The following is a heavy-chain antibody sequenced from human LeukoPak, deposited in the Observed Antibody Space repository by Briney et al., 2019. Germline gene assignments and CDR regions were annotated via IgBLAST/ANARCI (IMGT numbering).Heavy chain of an antibody. V-gene: IGHV4-59*08. J-gene: IGHJ6*03. D-gene: IGHD1-7*01. CDR1: GGPISSSC. CDR2: IYIKGST. Sequence: SPTLSLTCTMSGGPISSSCWRSIRQPPGEGLGWIESIYIKGSTNNNPTLKSRATISVDTAKNQFSLKLSSVTAADTAVYYCARHGVTGTTSRWFSSRELYYYMDVWGKGTTVTVSS. CDR3: ARHGVTGTTSRWFSSRELYYYMDV.